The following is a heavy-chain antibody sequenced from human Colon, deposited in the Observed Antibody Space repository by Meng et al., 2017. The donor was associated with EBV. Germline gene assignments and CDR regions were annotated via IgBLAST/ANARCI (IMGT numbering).Heavy chain of an antibody. CDR2: IYQSGTT. J-gene: IGHJ4*02. CDR3: ATDLGGYYYGSGSYTSNY. CDR1: GGSCRGNH. Sequence: GAGRLKTSEPLCLTCASYGGSCRGNHWSWVRKSPGKGVEGIGEIYQSGTTNYNPSLKRRVTISVDKSKNQFARKLRTVTAADRAEYYCATDLGGYYYGSGSYTSNYWGQGTLVTVSS. V-gene: IGHV4-34*01. D-gene: IGHD3-10*01.